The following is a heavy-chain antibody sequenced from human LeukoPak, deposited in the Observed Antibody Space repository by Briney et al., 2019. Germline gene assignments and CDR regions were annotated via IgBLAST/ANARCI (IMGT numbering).Heavy chain of an antibody. D-gene: IGHD5-18*01. Sequence: PSETLSLTCTVSGCSLSTDGHYWTWTRQHPGEGLEWFGFIHPGGTIYYNPSLSSRLFISADTSNNQMSLKLSFVTAADTAGYYCAIEGDTAKGGKDWGQGTLVTVSS. J-gene: IGHJ4*02. CDR3: AIEGDTAKGGKD. CDR2: IHPGGTI. V-gene: IGHV4-31*03. CDR1: GCSLSTDGHY.